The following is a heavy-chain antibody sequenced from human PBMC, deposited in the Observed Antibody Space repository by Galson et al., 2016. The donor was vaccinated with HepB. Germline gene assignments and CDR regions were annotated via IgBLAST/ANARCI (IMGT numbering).Heavy chain of an antibody. CDR2: IKEDGSEK. CDR1: GFILTNYW. D-gene: IGHD4-23*01. V-gene: IGHV3-7*01. CDR3: ARVFGADYGGIWYSDL. Sequence: SLRLSCAVSGFILTNYWMTRVHQAPGKGLEWVAIIKEDGSEKYYVGSVEGRFTISRDNPKNSVYLQMTSLRAEDTALYYCARVFGADYGGIWYSDLWGRGTLVTVSS. J-gene: IGHJ2*01.